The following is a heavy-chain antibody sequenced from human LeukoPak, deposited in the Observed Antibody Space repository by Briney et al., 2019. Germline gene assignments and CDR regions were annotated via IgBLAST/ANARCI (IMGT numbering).Heavy chain of an antibody. D-gene: IGHD3-22*01. CDR1: GGTFSSYA. Sequence: SVKVSCKASGGTFSSYAISWVRQAPGQGLEWMGGIIPIFGTANYAQKFQGRVTITADESTSTAYMELSSLRSEDTAVYYCARETYSSDYYDSSQGDYWGQGTLVTVSS. J-gene: IGHJ4*02. CDR3: ARETYSSDYYDSSQGDY. CDR2: IIPIFGTA. V-gene: IGHV1-69*13.